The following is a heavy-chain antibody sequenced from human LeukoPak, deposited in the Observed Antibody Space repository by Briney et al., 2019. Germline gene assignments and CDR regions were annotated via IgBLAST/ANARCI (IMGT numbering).Heavy chain of an antibody. CDR2: ISTTGST. Sequence: PSETLSLTCTVSGAAISDYFWSWIRQPAGKDLEWIGRISTTGSTYFNPSLQSRVRMSVDSSKTHFSLRLSSVTAADTAVYYCSRFTVVVPAAMDDAFDIWGQGTMVTVSS. V-gene: IGHV4-4*07. D-gene: IGHD2-2*01. CDR1: GAAISDYF. J-gene: IGHJ3*02. CDR3: SRFTVVVPAAMDDAFDI.